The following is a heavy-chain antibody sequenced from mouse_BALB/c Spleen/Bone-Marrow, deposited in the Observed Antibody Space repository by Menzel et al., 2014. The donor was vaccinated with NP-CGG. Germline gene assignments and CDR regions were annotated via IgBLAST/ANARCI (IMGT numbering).Heavy chain of an antibody. CDR1: GYTFTSYW. CDR3: TRGGSSPYYFDY. D-gene: IGHD1-1*01. V-gene: IGHV1-69*02. CDR2: IYPSDSYT. Sequence: QVQLQQSGAELVRPGASVKLSCKASGYTFTSYWINWVKQRPGLGLEWIGNIYPSDSYTNYNQKFKDKATLTVDKSSTTAYMQLSSPTSEDSAVYYCTRGGSSPYYFDYWGQGTTLTVSS. J-gene: IGHJ2*01.